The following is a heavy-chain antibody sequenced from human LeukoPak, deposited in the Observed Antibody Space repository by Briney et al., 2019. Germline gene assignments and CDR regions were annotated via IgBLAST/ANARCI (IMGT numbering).Heavy chain of an antibody. CDR2: ISWNSGSI. V-gene: IGHV3-9*01. Sequence: PGRSLRLSCAASGFTFDDYAMHWVRHAPGKGLEWVSGISWNSGSIGYADSVKGRFTISRDNAKNSLYLQMKSLRAEDTALYYCAKDVGIAAAGLGDWGQGTLVTVSS. CDR3: AKDVGIAAAGLGD. J-gene: IGHJ4*02. D-gene: IGHD6-13*01. CDR1: GFTFDDYA.